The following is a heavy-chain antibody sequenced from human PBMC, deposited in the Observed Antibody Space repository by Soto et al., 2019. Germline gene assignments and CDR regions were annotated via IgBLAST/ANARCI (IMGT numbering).Heavy chain of an antibody. Sequence: PSETLSLTCTVSGDSIGTFYWGWMRQSPGKELEWIGYVYYTGSTNYNPSLKSRVTISVDRSKNQFSLKLTSANAAGTAVYYCARGRTVRNYADDSSDYFYFFDYWGQGTQVTVSS. D-gene: IGHD3-22*01. V-gene: IGHV4-59*01. CDR3: ARGRTVRNYADDSSDYFYFFDY. CDR1: GDSIGTFY. CDR2: VYYTGST. J-gene: IGHJ4*02.